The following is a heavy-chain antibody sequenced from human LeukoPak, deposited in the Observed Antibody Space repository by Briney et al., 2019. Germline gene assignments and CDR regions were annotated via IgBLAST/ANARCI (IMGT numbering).Heavy chain of an antibody. J-gene: IGHJ4*02. Sequence: GGSLRLSCAASGFTFSSYAMSWVRQAPGKGLEWVSAISGSGGSTYYADSVKGRFTISGDNSKNTLYLQMNSLRAEDTAVYYCAKKLRGSYYFDYWGQGTLVTVSS. D-gene: IGHD1-26*01. CDR1: GFTFSSYA. CDR3: AKKLRGSYYFDY. V-gene: IGHV3-23*01. CDR2: ISGSGGST.